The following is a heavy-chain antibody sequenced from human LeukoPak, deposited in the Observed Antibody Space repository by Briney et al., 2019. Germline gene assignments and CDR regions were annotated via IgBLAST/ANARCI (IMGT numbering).Heavy chain of an antibody. J-gene: IGHJ4*02. CDR1: GFTFGDYA. CDR3: TREGDGYDY. CDR2: FRSKAYGGTT. V-gene: IGHV3-49*04. D-gene: IGHD5-24*01. Sequence: GGSLRLSCTASGFTFGDYAMSWVPQAPGRGLEWVGFFRSKAYGGTTEYAASVKGRFTISRDDSKSIAYLQMNSLKTEDTAVYYCTREGDGYDYWGQGTLVTVSS.